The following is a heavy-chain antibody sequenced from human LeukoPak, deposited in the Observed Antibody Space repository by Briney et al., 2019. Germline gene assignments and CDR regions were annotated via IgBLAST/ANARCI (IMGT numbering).Heavy chain of an antibody. CDR2: IRYDGSNK. CDR3: AKLGTLVRGALEPRDAFDI. D-gene: IGHD3-10*01. V-gene: IGHV3-30*02. Sequence: SGGSLRLSCAASGFTFSSYGMHWVRQAPGKGLEWVAFIRYDGSNKYYADSVKGRFTISRDNSKNTLYLQVNSLRAEDTAVYYCAKLGTLVRGALEPRDAFDIWGQGTMVTVSS. CDR1: GFTFSSYG. J-gene: IGHJ3*02.